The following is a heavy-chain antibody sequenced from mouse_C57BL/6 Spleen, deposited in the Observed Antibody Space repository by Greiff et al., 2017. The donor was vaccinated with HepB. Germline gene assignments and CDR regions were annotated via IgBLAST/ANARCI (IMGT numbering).Heavy chain of an antibody. CDR3: AREGLRDYDPWYFDV. Sequence: EVKLMESGPGLVKPSQSLSLTCSVTGYSITSGYYWNWIRQFPGNKLEWMGYISYDGSNNYNPSLKNRISITHDTSKNQFFLKLNSVTTEDTATYYCAREGLRDYDPWYFDVWGTGTTVTVSS. CDR1: GYSITSGYY. V-gene: IGHV3-6*01. J-gene: IGHJ1*03. D-gene: IGHD2-4*01. CDR2: ISYDGSN.